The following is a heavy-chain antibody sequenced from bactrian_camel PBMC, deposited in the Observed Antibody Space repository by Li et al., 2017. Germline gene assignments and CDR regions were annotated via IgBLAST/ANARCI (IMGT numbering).Heavy chain of an antibody. Sequence: HVQLVESGGGLVQPGGSLRLSCAVSGFPFSDYYMSWVRQAPGKGLEWVASIAVVGTETYYTDSVKGRFTIDSAAKNTVYLQMNNLTSEDTAICYCATTFDGENRGQGTQVTVS. CDR2: IAVVGTET. V-gene: IGHV3-2*01. CDR1: GFPFSDYY. J-gene: IGHJ4*01. D-gene: IGHD6*01.